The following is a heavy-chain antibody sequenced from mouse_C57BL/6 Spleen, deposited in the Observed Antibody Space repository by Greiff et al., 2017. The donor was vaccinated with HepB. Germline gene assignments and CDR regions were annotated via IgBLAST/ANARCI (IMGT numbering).Heavy chain of an antibody. V-gene: IGHV3-8*01. D-gene: IGHD2-4*01. CDR1: GYSITSDY. J-gene: IGHJ1*03. CDR2: ISYSGST. CDR3: ARYKRGGYDYGLAWYFDV. Sequence: VQLQQSGPGLAKPSQTLSLTCSVTGYSITSDYWNWIRKFPGNKLEYMGYISYSGSTYYNPSLKSRISITRDTSKNQYYLQLNSVTTEDTATYYCARYKRGGYDYGLAWYFDVWGTGTTVTVSS.